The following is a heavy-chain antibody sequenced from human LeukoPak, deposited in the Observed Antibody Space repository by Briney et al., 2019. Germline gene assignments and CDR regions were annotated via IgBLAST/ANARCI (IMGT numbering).Heavy chain of an antibody. J-gene: IGHJ4*02. D-gene: IGHD4-17*01. CDR3: ARGWGYGDYYYFDY. V-gene: IGHV4-34*01. CDR2: INHSGST. Sequence: SETLSLTCAVYGGSFSGYYWSWIRQPPGKGLEWIGEINHSGSTNYNPSLKRRVTISVDTSKNQFSLKLSSVTAADTAVYYCARGWGYGDYYYFDYWGQGTLVTVSS. CDR1: GGSFSGYY.